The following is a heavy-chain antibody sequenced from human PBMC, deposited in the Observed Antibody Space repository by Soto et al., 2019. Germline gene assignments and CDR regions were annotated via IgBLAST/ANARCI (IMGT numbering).Heavy chain of an antibody. J-gene: IGHJ4*02. V-gene: IGHV3-53*01. CDR1: GFTVSSKY. Sequence: PGGSLRLSCAASGFTVSSKYMSWVRQAPGKGLEWVSVIYSGGSTYYADSVRGRFTISRDNSKNTLYLQMNSLRAEDTALYYCARVPGGSYYRGLSFDYWGQGTLVTVSS. CDR3: ARVPGGSYYRGLSFDY. CDR2: IYSGGST. D-gene: IGHD1-26*01.